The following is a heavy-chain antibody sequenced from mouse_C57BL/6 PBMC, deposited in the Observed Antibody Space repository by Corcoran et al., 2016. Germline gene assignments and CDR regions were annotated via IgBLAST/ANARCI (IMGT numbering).Heavy chain of an antibody. J-gene: IGHJ1*03. CDR1: GFSLSTSGMG. CDR3: SYYYGSSYWYFDG. Sequence: QVTLKESGPGILQSSPTLGLTCSFSGFSLSTSGMGVSLIRRPSGKGLEWLAHIYWDDDKRYNPSLKSRLTISKDTSRNQVFRKITSVDTADTATYYCSYYYGSSYWYFDGWGTGTTVTVSS. CDR2: IYWDDDK. D-gene: IGHD1-1*01. V-gene: IGHV8-12*01.